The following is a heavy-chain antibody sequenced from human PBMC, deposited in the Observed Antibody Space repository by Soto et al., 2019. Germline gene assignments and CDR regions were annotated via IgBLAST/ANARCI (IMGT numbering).Heavy chain of an antibody. CDR1: GGTFSSYA. J-gene: IGHJ4*02. Sequence: SVKVSCKASGGTFSSYAISWVREAPGQGLEWMGGIIPIFGTANYAQKFQGRVTITADESTSTAYMELSSLRSEDTAVYYCARHLRGGSGWSRGVFDYWGQGTLVTVSS. V-gene: IGHV1-69*13. CDR3: ARHLRGGSGWSRGVFDY. CDR2: IIPIFGTA. D-gene: IGHD6-19*01.